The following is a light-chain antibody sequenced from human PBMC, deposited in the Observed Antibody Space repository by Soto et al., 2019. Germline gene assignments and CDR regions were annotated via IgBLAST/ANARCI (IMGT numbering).Light chain of an antibody. CDR2: LNSDGSH. CDR3: QTWGTGIVV. J-gene: IGLJ2*01. V-gene: IGLV4-69*01. CDR1: SGHSSYV. Sequence: QSVLTQSPSASASLGASVKLTCTLSSGHSSYVIAWHQQQPEEGPRYLMKLNSDGSHTKGDGIPDRFSGSSSGAERYLTISSXQSEDEADYYCQTWGTGIVVFGGGTKLTVL.